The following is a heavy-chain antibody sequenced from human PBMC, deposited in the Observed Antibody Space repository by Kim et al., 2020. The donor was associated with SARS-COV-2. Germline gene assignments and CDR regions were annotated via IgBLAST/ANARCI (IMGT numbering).Heavy chain of an antibody. CDR3: ARVSVLRFLEWECWFDP. D-gene: IGHD3-3*01. J-gene: IGHJ5*02. Sequence: SETLSLTCTVSGGSVSSGSYYWSWIRQPPGKGLEWIGYIYYSGSTNYNPSLKSRVTISVDTSKNQFSLKLSSVTAADTAVYYCARVSVLRFLEWECWFDPWGQGTLVTVSS. CDR2: IYYSGST. CDR1: GGSVSSGSYY. V-gene: IGHV4-61*01.